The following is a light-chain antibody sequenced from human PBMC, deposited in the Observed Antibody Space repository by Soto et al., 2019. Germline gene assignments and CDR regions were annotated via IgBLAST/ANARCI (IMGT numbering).Light chain of an antibody. V-gene: IGLV2-14*01. Sequence: QSVLTQPASVSGSPGQSITISCTGTSSDVGGYNYVSWYQQQSGKAPKLMIYEVSNRPSGVSDRFSGSESGNTASLTISGLQAEDEADYYCSSYKSSSSPSVFGTGTKPPS. CDR2: EVS. CDR1: SSDVGGYNY. CDR3: SSYKSSSSPSV. J-gene: IGLJ1*01.